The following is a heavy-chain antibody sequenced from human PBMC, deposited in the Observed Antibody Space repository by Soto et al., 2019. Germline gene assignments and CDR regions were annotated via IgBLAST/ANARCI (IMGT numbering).Heavy chain of an antibody. Sequence: ASVKVSCKAAGYTFSSYGISWLRQAPGQGLEWMGWISAYNGNTNYAQKLQGRVTMTTDTSTSTAYMELRSLRSDDTAVYYCARGTGSGAHLELHSYWAQGSLVIVSS. D-gene: IGHD1-26*01. V-gene: IGHV1-18*01. CDR1: GYTFSSYG. CDR3: ARGTGSGAHLELHSY. CDR2: ISAYNGNT. J-gene: IGHJ4*02.